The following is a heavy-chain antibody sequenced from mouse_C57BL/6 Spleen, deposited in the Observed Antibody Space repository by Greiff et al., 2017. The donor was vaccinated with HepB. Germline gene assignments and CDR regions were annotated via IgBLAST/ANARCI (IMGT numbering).Heavy chain of an antibody. Sequence: QVQLQQSGAELVKPGASVKISCKASGYAFSSYWMHWVKQRPGKGLEWIGQIYPGDGDTNYNGKFKGKATLTADKSSSTAYMQLSSLTSEDSAVYFCARSDSAWFAYWGQGTLVTVSA. CDR3: ARSDSAWFAY. J-gene: IGHJ3*01. D-gene: IGHD3-1*01. CDR2: IYPGDGDT. V-gene: IGHV1-80*01. CDR1: GYAFSSYW.